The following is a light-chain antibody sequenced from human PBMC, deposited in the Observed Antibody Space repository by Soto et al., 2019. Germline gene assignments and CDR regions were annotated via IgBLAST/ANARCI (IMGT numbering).Light chain of an antibody. CDR1: QSVNSN. CDR2: GES. Sequence: EILMTQSPATLSVSPGERATLSCRASQSVNSNLAWYQQKPGQAPRLLMYGESTRAPGVPARFNGSGSGTEFTLTISSLQSEDFAVYYCQQYNKWPLTFGQGTNVEIK. CDR3: QQYNKWPLT. V-gene: IGKV3-15*01. J-gene: IGKJ1*01.